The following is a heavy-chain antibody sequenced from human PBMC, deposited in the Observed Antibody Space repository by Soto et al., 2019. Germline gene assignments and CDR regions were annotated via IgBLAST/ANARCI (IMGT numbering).Heavy chain of an antibody. CDR3: AKDSGGFDY. V-gene: IGHV3-30*18. J-gene: IGHJ4*02. CDR1: GFTCSSYG. Sequence: QVQLVESGGGVVQPGKSLRLSCAAAGFTCSSYGMHWVRQAPGKGLEWVAVISYDGSNKYYADSVKGRFTISRDNSKNTLYLQMYSLRAEDTAVYYCAKDSGGFDYWGQGTLVTVSS. CDR2: ISYDGSNK. D-gene: IGHD2-15*01.